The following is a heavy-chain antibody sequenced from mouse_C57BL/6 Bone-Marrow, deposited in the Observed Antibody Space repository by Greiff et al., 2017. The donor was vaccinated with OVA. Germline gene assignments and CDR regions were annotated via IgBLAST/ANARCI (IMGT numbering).Heavy chain of an antibody. CDR2: ISSGSSTI. V-gene: IGHV5-17*01. J-gene: IGHJ2*01. D-gene: IGHD2-5*01. CDR1: GFTFSDYG. Sequence: EVKLMESGGGLVKPGGSLKLSCAASGFTFSDYGMHWVRQAPEKGLEWVAYISSGSSTIYYADTVKGRFTISRDNAKNTLCLQMTSLRSEDTAMYYCAISNLCLDYWGQGTTLTVSS. CDR3: AISNLCLDY.